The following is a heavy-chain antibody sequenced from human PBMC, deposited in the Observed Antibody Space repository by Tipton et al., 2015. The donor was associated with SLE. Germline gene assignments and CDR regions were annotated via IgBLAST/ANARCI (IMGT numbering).Heavy chain of an antibody. Sequence: QSGPEVKKPGASVKVSCKASRYTFTSYAISWVRQAPGQGLEWMGRINPYSGGTNYAQKFEGRVTMTRDTSINTAYMEVNWLRSDDTAVYYCARDKEMDEICFDPWGQGTLVTVSS. CDR3: ARDKEMDEICFDP. J-gene: IGHJ5*02. CDR2: INPYSGGT. V-gene: IGHV1-2*06. D-gene: IGHD5-24*01. CDR1: RYTFTSYA.